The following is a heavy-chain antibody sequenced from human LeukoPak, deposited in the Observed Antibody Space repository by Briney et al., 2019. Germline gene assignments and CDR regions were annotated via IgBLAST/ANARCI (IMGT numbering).Heavy chain of an antibody. CDR1: GYSFDVHA. Sequence: GGSLRLSCAASGYSFDVHAMTWVRQAPGKGPEWVATIGGPGETFYADSVRGRFTISRDNSRYTLYLQMNRLRAEDSALYYCAKDWTSHNGVYDCLDFWGQGTQVTVSS. CDR2: IGGPGET. D-gene: IGHD3-16*01. CDR3: AKDWTSHNGVYDCLDF. V-gene: IGHV3-23*01. J-gene: IGHJ4*02.